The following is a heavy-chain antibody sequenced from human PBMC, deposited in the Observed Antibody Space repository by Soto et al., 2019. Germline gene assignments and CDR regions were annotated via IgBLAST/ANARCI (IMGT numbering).Heavy chain of an antibody. CDR2: INHSGST. J-gene: IGHJ4*02. V-gene: IGHV4-34*01. Sequence: SETLSLTCAVYGGSFSGYYWSWIRQPPGKGLEWIGEINHSGSTNYNPSLKSRVTISVDTSKNQFSLKLSSVTAADTAVYYCARMYSSSWFDYWGQGTLVTVSS. CDR1: GGSFSGYY. D-gene: IGHD6-13*01. CDR3: ARMYSSSWFDY.